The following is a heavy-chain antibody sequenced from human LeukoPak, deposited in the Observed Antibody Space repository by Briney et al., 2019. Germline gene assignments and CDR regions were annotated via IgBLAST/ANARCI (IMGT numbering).Heavy chain of an antibody. D-gene: IGHD4-23*01. V-gene: IGHV3-53*01. CDR3: ARDLRVRDGGTLPVY. Sequence: TGGSLRLSCAASGFTVSSNYMSWVRQAPGKGLEWVSVIYSGGSTYYADSVKGRFTISRDNSKNTLYLQMNSLRAEDTAVYYCARDLRVRDGGTLPVYWGQGTLVTVSS. CDR1: GFTVSSNY. J-gene: IGHJ4*02. CDR2: IYSGGST.